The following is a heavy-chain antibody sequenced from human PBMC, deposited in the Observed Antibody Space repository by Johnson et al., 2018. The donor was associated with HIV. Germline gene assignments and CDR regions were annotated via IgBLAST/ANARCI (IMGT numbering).Heavy chain of an antibody. Sequence: VQLVESGGGVVQPGRSLRLSCAASGFTFSSYAMHWVRQAPGKGLECVSGISWNSGSIGYADSVRGRFTISRDNAKNSLYLQVNSLRADDTALYYCAKVFKVRVAGAFDIWGQGTMVTVSS. CDR3: AKVFKVRVAGAFDI. CDR2: ISWNSGSI. CDR1: GFTFSSYA. V-gene: IGHV3-9*01. J-gene: IGHJ3*02. D-gene: IGHD6-19*01.